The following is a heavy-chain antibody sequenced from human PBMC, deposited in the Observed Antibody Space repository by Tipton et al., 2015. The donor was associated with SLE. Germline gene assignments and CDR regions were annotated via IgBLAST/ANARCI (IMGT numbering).Heavy chain of an antibody. V-gene: IGHV3-23*03. CDR2: LYSGPSST. CDR1: GFTFSNYA. J-gene: IGHJ4*02. Sequence: SLRLSCTASGFTFSNYAMSWVRQAPGKGLDWVSLLYSGPSSTYYADSVKGRFTIFRDDSKNTLYLQMNSLRADDTAIYFCAKQVVGRPTLDYWGQGTLVTVSS. D-gene: IGHD2-15*01. CDR3: AKQVVGRPTLDY.